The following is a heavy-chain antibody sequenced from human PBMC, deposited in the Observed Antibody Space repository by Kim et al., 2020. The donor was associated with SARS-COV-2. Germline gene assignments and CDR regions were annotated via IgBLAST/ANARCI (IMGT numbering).Heavy chain of an antibody. Sequence: SETLSLTCAVYGGSFSGYYWSWIRQPPGKGLEWIGEINHSGSTNYNPSLKSRVTISVDTSKNQFSLKLSSVTAADTAVYYCARGGPGYFAYWGQGTLVTVYS. CDR3: ARGGPGYFAY. V-gene: IGHV4-34*01. CDR2: INHSGST. J-gene: IGHJ4*02. CDR1: GGSFSGYY. D-gene: IGHD3-10*01.